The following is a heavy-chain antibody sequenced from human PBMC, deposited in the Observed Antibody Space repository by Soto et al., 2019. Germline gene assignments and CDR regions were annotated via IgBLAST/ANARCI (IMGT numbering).Heavy chain of an antibody. V-gene: IGHV1-8*01. CDR3: ARASYLDPAFDI. J-gene: IGHJ3*02. CDR2: VNPNSGNT. CDR1: GYTFTSYD. Sequence: QVQLVQSGAEVKRPGASVKVSWKASGYTFTSYDFNWVRQAPGQGLEWMGWVNPNSGNTDYAQKFQGRVTMTRNTSIRTAYMELSSLRSEDTAVYYCARASYLDPAFDIWGQGTMVTVSS. D-gene: IGHD2-2*03.